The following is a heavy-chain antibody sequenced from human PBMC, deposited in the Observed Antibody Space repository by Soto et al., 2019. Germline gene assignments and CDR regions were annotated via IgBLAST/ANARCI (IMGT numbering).Heavy chain of an antibody. CDR1: GLSLSSNGVG. Sequence: QITLKESGPTLVKPTQSLTLTCTFSGLSLSSNGVGVGWMRQPPGKALEWLAVIYWDDDKRYGPSLKSRLTITKDTSKNQVVLTVTNMDPVDTATYYCVHRHLSNSSGSWTDWGQGTLVTVSS. CDR3: VHRHLSNSSGSWTD. D-gene: IGHD1-26*01. V-gene: IGHV2-5*05. CDR2: IYWDDDK. J-gene: IGHJ4*02.